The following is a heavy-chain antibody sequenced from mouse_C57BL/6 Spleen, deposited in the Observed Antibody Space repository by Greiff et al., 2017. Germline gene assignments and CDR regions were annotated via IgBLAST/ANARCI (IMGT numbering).Heavy chain of an antibody. CDR2: ISSGGDCI. V-gene: IGHV5-9-1*02. CDR3: TRGGLYGGFDY. CDR1: GFTFSSYA. J-gene: IGHJ2*01. D-gene: IGHD1-1*01. Sequence: EVMLVESGEGLVKPGGSLKLSCAASGFTFSSYAMSWVRQTQEKRLEWVAYISSGGDCIYYEDTVKGRFTLSRDNARNTLYLQMSSLKSEDTAMYYCTRGGLYGGFDYWGQGTTLTVSA.